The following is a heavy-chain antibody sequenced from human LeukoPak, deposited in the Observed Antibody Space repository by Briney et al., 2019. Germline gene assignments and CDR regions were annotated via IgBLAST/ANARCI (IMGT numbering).Heavy chain of an antibody. V-gene: IGHV3-30*04. CDR2: ISYDGNNK. Sequence: GRSLRLSCAASGFTFRRFAMHWVRQAPGKGLEWVAVISYDGNNKNHAESVKGRLTVSRDNSKNTLFLQMNSLRTEDAAVYFCARDYGDYVFDYWGRGTLVTVSS. CDR3: ARDYGDYVFDY. D-gene: IGHD4-17*01. J-gene: IGHJ4*02. CDR1: GFTFRRFA.